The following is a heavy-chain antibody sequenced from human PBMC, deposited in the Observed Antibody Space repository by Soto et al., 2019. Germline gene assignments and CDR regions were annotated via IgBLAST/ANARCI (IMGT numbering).Heavy chain of an antibody. J-gene: IGHJ5*02. CDR1: GFAFSAYT. CDR3: AKLSSVPTAILNWFDP. Sequence: GGSLRLSCVASGFAFSAYTLSWVRQAPGKGLEWVSTFSGSDGGTFYADSVKGRFTRSRDNSKNTLHLQINNLSPEDTAIYYCAKLSSVPTAILNWFDPWGKGT. D-gene: IGHD2-21*02. CDR2: FSGSDGGT. V-gene: IGHV3-23*01.